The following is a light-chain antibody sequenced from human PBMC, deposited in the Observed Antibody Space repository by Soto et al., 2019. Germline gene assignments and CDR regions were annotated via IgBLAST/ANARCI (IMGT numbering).Light chain of an antibody. CDR3: QKYNSAPLT. CDR1: QGISNY. J-gene: IGKJ4*01. V-gene: IGKV1-27*01. CDR2: AAS. Sequence: DIQMTQSPSSLSASVGDRVTITCRASQGISNYLAWYQQKPGKVPKLLIYAASTLQSGVPSRFSGSGSGTDFTITISSLQPEDVATYYCQKYNSAPLTFGGGNTLEIK.